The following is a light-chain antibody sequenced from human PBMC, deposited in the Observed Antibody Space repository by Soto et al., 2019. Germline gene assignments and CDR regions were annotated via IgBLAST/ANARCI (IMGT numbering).Light chain of an antibody. Sequence: IVITQSPATLSASPGERGTLSCRASQSVSTFLAWFQQKPGQPPRLLIYEASNRATGISARFSGSGSGTDFTLTISSLEPEDFAVYCWQQRSKWYTFGQGTRLEIK. CDR2: EAS. CDR3: QQRSKWYT. CDR1: QSVSTF. J-gene: IGKJ5*01. V-gene: IGKV3-11*01.